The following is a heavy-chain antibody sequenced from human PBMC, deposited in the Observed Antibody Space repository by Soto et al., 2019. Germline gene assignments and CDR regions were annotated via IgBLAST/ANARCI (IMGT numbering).Heavy chain of an antibody. Sequence: QGQLEQSGAEVKKPGASVNVSCKASGYTFSAYYMHWVRQAPGQGLEWMGYINPNGGATFYAEKFQGRVTMTRDTSSSTVYMELRRLKSDDAAVYFCARYFYDSRGYPFDLWGQGTLVTVSS. CDR3: ARYFYDSRGYPFDL. V-gene: IGHV1-2*02. CDR1: GYTFSAYY. J-gene: IGHJ5*02. D-gene: IGHD3-22*01. CDR2: INPNGGAT.